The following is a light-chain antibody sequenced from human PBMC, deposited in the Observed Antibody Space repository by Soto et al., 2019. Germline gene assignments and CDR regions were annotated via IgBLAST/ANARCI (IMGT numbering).Light chain of an antibody. V-gene: IGKV1-5*03. CDR3: QQHSSSSPYS. J-gene: IGKJ2*03. CDR2: KAS. CDR1: QSISSW. Sequence: DVQMTQSPSTLSASVGDRVTITCRASQSISSWLAWYQQKPGKAPNLLIYKASTLGSGVPSRFSGGGSGTEFTLTSSSLQPDDFATYYCQQHSSSSPYSCGQGTKLEIK.